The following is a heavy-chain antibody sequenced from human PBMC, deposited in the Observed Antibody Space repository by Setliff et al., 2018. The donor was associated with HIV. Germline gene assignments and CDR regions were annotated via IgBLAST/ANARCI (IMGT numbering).Heavy chain of an antibody. Sequence: PSETLSLTCTVSGGSISSGGYYWSWIRQQPGKGLEWIGYIYYSGSTNYNPSLKSRVTISVDTSKNQFSLKLNSVTAADTAVYYCARSPPTTFWSGYTYYYYMDVWGKGTTVTVSS. D-gene: IGHD3-3*01. J-gene: IGHJ6*03. CDR2: IYYSGST. CDR3: ARSPPTTFWSGYTYYYYMDV. V-gene: IGHV4-61*08. CDR1: GGSISSGGYY.